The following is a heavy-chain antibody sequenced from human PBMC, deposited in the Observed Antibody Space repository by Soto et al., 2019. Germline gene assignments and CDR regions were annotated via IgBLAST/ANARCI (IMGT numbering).Heavy chain of an antibody. D-gene: IGHD4-4*01. CDR1: GFTFSSYG. J-gene: IGHJ6*02. Sequence: QVQLVESGGGVVQPGRSLRLSCAASGFTFSSYGMHWVRQAPGKGLEWVAVISYDGSNKYYADSVKGRFTISRDNSKNTLYLEMNSLRAEDTAVYYCAKWATTVHYYGMDVWGQGTTVTVSS. CDR2: ISYDGSNK. V-gene: IGHV3-30*18. CDR3: AKWATTVHYYGMDV.